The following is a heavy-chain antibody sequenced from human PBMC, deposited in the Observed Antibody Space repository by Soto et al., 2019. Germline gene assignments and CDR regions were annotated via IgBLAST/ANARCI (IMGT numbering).Heavy chain of an antibody. D-gene: IGHD2-15*01. CDR3: VKQAHGLDGVAFDY. CDR2: VSTSGRST. CDR1: GFIFSEST. J-gene: IGHJ4*02. Sequence: GGSLRLSXSASGFIFSESTIYWVRQVPGKGLEAISAVSTSGRSTYYADSVKDRFTISRDNSKNTLFLQMGSLRPEDTASYYCVKQAHGLDGVAFDYWGQGTQVTVSS. V-gene: IGHV3-64D*06.